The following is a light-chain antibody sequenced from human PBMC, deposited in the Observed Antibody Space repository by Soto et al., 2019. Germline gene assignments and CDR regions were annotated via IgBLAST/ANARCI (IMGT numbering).Light chain of an antibody. CDR1: SSDVGAYNY. CDR2: DVS. CDR3: SSYTGSTTLLYV. V-gene: IGLV2-14*01. Sequence: QSALTQPASVSGSPGQSITISCTGTSSDVGAYNYVSWYQQHPGKAPKLMIYDVSNRPSGVSNRFSGSKSGNTASLTISGLEAEDEADYYCSSYTGSTTLLYVFGTGTKVTVL. J-gene: IGLJ1*01.